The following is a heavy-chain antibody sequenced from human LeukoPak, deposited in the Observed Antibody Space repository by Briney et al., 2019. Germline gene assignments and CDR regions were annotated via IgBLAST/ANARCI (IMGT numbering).Heavy chain of an antibody. J-gene: IGHJ4*02. CDR3: ARVSAGDYPDY. Sequence: GGSLRLSCAASGFTFSNYWMSWVRQAPGKGLEWVANIKEDGSERSYVDSVKGRFTISRDNAKNSLYLQMNSLRAEDTAVYYCARVSAGDYPDYWGQGTLVTVSS. D-gene: IGHD7-27*01. V-gene: IGHV3-7*03. CDR1: GFTFSNYW. CDR2: IKEDGSER.